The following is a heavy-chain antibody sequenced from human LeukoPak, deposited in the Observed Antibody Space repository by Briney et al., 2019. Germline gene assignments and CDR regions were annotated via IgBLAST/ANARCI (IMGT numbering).Heavy chain of an antibody. CDR1: GFTFSSYA. D-gene: IGHD3-3*01. CDR2: ISYDGSNK. CDR3: ARQNDFWRGYYDY. V-gene: IGHV3-30-3*01. Sequence: GGSLRLSCAASGFTFSSYAMHWVRQAPGKGLEWVAVISYDGSNKYYADSVKGRFTISRDNAKNSLHLQLNSLRAEDTAMYYCARQNDFWRGYYDYWGQGILVSVSS. J-gene: IGHJ4*02.